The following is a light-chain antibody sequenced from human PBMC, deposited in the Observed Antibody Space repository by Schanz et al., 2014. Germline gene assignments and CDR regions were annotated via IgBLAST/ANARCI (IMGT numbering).Light chain of an antibody. CDR2: AAS. J-gene: IGKJ1*01. V-gene: IGKV1-39*01. CDR1: QSISNY. CDR3: PQIDTTPGT. Sequence: DIQMTQSPSSLSASVGDRVTVTCRASQSISNYLNSYQHKPGKVPNLLIYAASSLQSGVPSRFSGSGSGSGTDFTLTISSLQPEDFATYYCPQIDTTPGTFGQGAKVEIK.